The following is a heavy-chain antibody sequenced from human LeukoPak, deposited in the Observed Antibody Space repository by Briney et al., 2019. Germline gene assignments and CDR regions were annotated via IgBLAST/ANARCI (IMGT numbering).Heavy chain of an antibody. J-gene: IGHJ4*02. Sequence: PSETLSLTCTVSGGSISSSSYYWGWIRQPPGKGLEWIGSIYYSGSTYYNPSLKSRVTISVDTSKNQFSLKLSSVTAADTVVYYCARDTLHSGGYYDSSGYSKLDYWGQGTLVTVSS. CDR3: ARDTLHSGGYYDSSGYSKLDY. V-gene: IGHV4-39*07. CDR1: GGSISSSSYY. D-gene: IGHD3-22*01. CDR2: IYYSGST.